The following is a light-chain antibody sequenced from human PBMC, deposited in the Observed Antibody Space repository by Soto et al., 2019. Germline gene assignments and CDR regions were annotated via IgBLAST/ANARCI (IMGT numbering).Light chain of an antibody. Sequence: DIQMTQSPSTLSASVGDRVTITCRASQSISSWLAWYQQKPGKAPKLLIYDASSLESGVPSRFSGSGSGTEFTLTISSLQPDDFETYYCQPYNSYSETFGPGTKVDI. J-gene: IGKJ3*01. CDR1: QSISSW. CDR3: QPYNSYSET. V-gene: IGKV1-5*01. CDR2: DAS.